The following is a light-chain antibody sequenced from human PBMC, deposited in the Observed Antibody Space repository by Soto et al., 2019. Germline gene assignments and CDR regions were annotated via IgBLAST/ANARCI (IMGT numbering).Light chain of an antibody. CDR3: QQYSNWPVT. CDR1: QTVNNN. Sequence: EIVMTQSPATLSVSPGERATLSCRASQTVNNNLAWYQQKPGQAPRLLIYGASARATGIPARFSGSGSGTEFTLTISSLQSEDFAVYYCQQYSNWPVTFGGGTKVEIK. V-gene: IGKV3-15*01. J-gene: IGKJ4*01. CDR2: GAS.